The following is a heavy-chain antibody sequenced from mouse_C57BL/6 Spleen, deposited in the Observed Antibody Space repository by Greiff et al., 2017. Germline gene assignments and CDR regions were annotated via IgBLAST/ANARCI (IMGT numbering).Heavy chain of an antibody. D-gene: IGHD2-1*01. CDR3: ARGYYGNYFYAMDD. Sequence: VQLQQPGAELVKPGASVKLSCTASGFNIKDYYMHRVKQRTEQGLEWIGRIDPEDGETIYAPKFQGKATITADTSSNTAYLQLSSLTSEDTAVYYCARGYYGNYFYAMDDWGQGTSVTVSS. CDR2: IDPEDGET. J-gene: IGHJ4*01. V-gene: IGHV14-2*01. CDR1: GFNIKDYY.